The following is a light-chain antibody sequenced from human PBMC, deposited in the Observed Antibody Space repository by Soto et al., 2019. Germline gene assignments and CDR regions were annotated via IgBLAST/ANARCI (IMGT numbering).Light chain of an antibody. CDR1: QSVSSSY. Sequence: EIVLTQSPGTLSLSPGERATLSCMASQSVSSSYLACYQQKPGQAHRLLIYGTSSSATAIPDMFSGSGSGTDFTLTISRLEPEDCAVYYCQQYCSSSLTFGQGTKGEIK. J-gene: IGKJ1*01. CDR3: QQYCSSSLT. V-gene: IGKV3-20*01. CDR2: GTS.